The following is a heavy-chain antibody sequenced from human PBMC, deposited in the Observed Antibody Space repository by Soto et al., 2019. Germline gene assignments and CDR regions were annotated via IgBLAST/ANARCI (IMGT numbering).Heavy chain of an antibody. CDR1: GFTFSSYW. Sequence: GGSLRLSCAASGFTFSSYWMSWVRQAPGKGLEWVANIKQDGSEKYYVDSVKGRFTISRDNAKNSLYLQMNSLRAEDTAVYYCAREPGNWNYPFDYWGQGTLVTVSS. V-gene: IGHV3-7*05. J-gene: IGHJ4*02. D-gene: IGHD1-7*01. CDR2: IKQDGSEK. CDR3: AREPGNWNYPFDY.